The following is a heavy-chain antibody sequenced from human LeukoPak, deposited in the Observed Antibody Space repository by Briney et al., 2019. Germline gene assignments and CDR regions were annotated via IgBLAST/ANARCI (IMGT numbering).Heavy chain of an antibody. J-gene: IGHJ4*02. CDR1: GFTFDDYA. Sequence: GASLRLSCAASGFTFDDYAMHWVPQAPGRGLEPVSGINWNSGSIAYADSVKGRFTISRDNAKNSLYLQMNSLRVEDMAFYYCAKDRYSSSQGNFDYWGQGTLVTVSS. D-gene: IGHD6-13*01. V-gene: IGHV3-9*03. CDR2: INWNSGSI. CDR3: AKDRYSSSQGNFDY.